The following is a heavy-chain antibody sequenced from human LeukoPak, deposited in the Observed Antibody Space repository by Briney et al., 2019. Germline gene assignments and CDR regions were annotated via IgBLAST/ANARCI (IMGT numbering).Heavy chain of an antibody. Sequence: SETLSLTRTVSGYSISSGYYWGWIRQPPGRGLEWIGSIYHSGSTYYNPSLKSRVTISVDTSKNQFSLKLSSVTAADTAVYYCARVGRSSGYYPVLDYWGQGTLVTVSS. J-gene: IGHJ4*02. V-gene: IGHV4-38-2*02. CDR3: ARVGRSSGYYPVLDY. CDR2: IYHSGST. D-gene: IGHD3-22*01. CDR1: GYSISSGYY.